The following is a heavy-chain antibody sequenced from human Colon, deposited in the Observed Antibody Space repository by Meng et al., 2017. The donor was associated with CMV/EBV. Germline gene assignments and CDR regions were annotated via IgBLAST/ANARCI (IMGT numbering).Heavy chain of an antibody. CDR2: IYYSGTT. Sequence: SETLSLTCTVSKSFSSNYYWVWIRQPPGKGLEWIGSIYYSGTTFYNPSLESRVTMSVDTSTNQFSLKLTSVTAADTAVYYCAREGGSGFLEWLSTFDSWGQGTLVTVSS. V-gene: IGHV4-38-2*02. J-gene: IGHJ4*02. CDR1: KSFSSNYY. D-gene: IGHD3-3*01. CDR3: AREGGSGFLEWLSTFDS.